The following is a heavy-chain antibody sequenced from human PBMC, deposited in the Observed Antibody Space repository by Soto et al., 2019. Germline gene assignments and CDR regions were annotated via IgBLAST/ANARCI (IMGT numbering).Heavy chain of an antibody. V-gene: IGHV1-18*01. CDR3: AKEYCDSSRCFLPDY. CDR1: GYTFTSYG. J-gene: IGHJ4*02. Sequence: ASVKVSCKASGYTFTSYGISWVRQAPGKGLEWMGWIDPKNGNTKDAQKFQGRVTMTTDTSTSTAYMELRSLRSDDTAVYYCAKEYCDSSRCFLPDYWGQGALVTVSS. D-gene: IGHD2-2*01. CDR2: IDPKNGNT.